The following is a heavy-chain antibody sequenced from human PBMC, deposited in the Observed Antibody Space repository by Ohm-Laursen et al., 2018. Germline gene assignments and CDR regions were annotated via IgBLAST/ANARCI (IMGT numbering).Heavy chain of an antibody. V-gene: IGHV1-69*04. CDR1: GGTFSSYA. D-gene: IGHD1/OR15-1a*01. CDR2: IIPILGIA. CDR3: ARMGPQQPHWYFDL. J-gene: IGHJ2*01. Sequence: SSVKVSCKASGGTFSSYAISWVRQAPGQGLEWMGRIIPILGIANYAQKFQGRVTITADKSTNTAYMELSSLRSEDTAVYYCARMGPQQPHWYFDLWGRGTLVTVSS.